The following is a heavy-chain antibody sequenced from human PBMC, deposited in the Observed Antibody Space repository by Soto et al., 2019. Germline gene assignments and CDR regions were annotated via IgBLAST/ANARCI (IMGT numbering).Heavy chain of an antibody. J-gene: IGHJ6*02. V-gene: IGHV1-69*01. Sequence: QVQLVQSGAEVREPGSSVKVSCEASGGTFRSYAINWVLQAPGQGLEWMGGIITMFGKPNYAEKFLGRVTISETESTRPAYMEVTRLKSEDPAVYYCARSMETNSFYCMDVWGLGTHVTVSS. CDR3: ARSMETNSFYCMDV. D-gene: IGHD2-8*01. CDR2: IITMFGKP. CDR1: GGTFRSYA.